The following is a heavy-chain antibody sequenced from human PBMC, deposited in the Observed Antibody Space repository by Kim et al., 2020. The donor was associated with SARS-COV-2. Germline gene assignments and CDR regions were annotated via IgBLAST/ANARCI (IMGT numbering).Heavy chain of an antibody. CDR1: GFTFSSYS. D-gene: IGHD2-2*01. CDR3: ARDLIVVVPAAKGQQLSPHYGMDV. Sequence: GGSLRLSCAASGFTFSSYSMNWVRQAPGKGLEWVSSISSSSSYIYYADSVKGRFTISRDNAKNSLYLHMNSLRAEDTAVYYCARDLIVVVPAAKGQQLSPHYGMDVWGQGTTVTVSS. J-gene: IGHJ6*02. CDR2: ISSSSSYI. V-gene: IGHV3-21*01.